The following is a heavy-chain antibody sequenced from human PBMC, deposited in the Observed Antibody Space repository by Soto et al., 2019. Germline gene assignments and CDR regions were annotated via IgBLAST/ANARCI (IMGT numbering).Heavy chain of an antibody. Sequence: QVQLVQSGAEVKKPGSSVKVSCKASGGTFSSYAISWVRQAPGQGLEWMGGIIPIFGTANYAQKFQGRVTITADKSTSTAYMMLRSLRSEDTAVYYYAMVPDYGDPPYYFDYWGQGTLVTVSS. J-gene: IGHJ4*02. D-gene: IGHD4-17*01. V-gene: IGHV1-69*06. CDR1: GGTFSSYA. CDR3: AMVPDYGDPPYYFDY. CDR2: IIPIFGTA.